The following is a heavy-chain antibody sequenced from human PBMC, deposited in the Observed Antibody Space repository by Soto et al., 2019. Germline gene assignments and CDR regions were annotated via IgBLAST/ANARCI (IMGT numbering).Heavy chain of an antibody. CDR1: GGSFSDTY. CDR2: IYHSGST. V-gene: IGHV4-34*01. CDR3: ARHLGYCSGGSCNSGSCFDP. J-gene: IGHJ5*02. Sequence: SETLSLTCAVYGGSFSDTYWNWFRQPPGKGLEWIGYIYHSGSTYYNPSLKSRVTISVDRSKNQFSLKLSSVTAADTAVYYCARHLGYCSGGSCNSGSCFDPWAQGPLLTVPS. D-gene: IGHD2-15*01.